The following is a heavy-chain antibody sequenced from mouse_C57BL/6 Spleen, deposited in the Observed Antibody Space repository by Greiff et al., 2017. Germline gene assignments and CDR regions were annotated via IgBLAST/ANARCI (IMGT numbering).Heavy chain of an antibody. CDR2: IDPSDSYT. CDR1: GYTFTSYW. CDR3: ARSRYYGSSYGWYFDV. D-gene: IGHD1-1*01. Sequence: QVQLQQPGAELVMPGASVKLSCKASGYTFTSYWMHWVKQRPGQGLEWIGEIDPSDSYTNYNQKFKGKFTLTVDKSSSTAYMQLSSLTSEDSAVYYCARSRYYGSSYGWYFDVWGTGTTVTVSS. V-gene: IGHV1-69*01. J-gene: IGHJ1*03.